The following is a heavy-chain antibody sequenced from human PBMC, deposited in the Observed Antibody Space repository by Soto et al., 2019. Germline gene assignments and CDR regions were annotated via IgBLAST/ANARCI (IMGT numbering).Heavy chain of an antibody. CDR1: GYTFTSYG. CDR3: ARDPEMATIDY. CDR2: ISAYNGNT. Sequence: VASMKVSCKASGYTFTSYGISWGRQAPGQGLEWMGWISAYNGNTNYAQKLQGRVTMTTDTSTSTAYMELRSLRSDDTAVYYCARDPEMATIDYWGQGTLVTVSS. J-gene: IGHJ4*02. D-gene: IGHD5-12*01. V-gene: IGHV1-18*01.